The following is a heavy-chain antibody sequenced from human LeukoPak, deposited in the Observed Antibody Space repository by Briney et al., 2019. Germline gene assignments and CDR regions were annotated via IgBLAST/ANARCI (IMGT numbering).Heavy chain of an antibody. CDR2: IYRGGTI. J-gene: IGHJ5*02. CDR1: GGSISDYY. Sequence: SETLSLTCSVSGGSISDYYWSWIRQPPGKGLEWIGYIYRGGTINYNPSVKSRVTMSLDSSKNQISLMLNSVTAADTAIYYCARHWLEAAKTYSYWFDPWGQGTLVTVSS. V-gene: IGHV4-4*09. CDR3: ARHWLEAAKTYSYWFDP. D-gene: IGHD6-13*01.